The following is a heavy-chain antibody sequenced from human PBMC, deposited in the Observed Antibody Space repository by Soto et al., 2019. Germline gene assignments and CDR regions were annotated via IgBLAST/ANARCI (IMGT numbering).Heavy chain of an antibody. CDR3: ARSYYGDYYFDY. Sequence: SETLSLTCAVSGGSISSGGYSWSWIRQPPGKGLEWIGYIYHSGSTYYNPSLKSRVTISVDRSKNQFSLKLSSVTAADTAVYYCARSYYGDYYFDYWGQGTRVTVSS. CDR2: IYHSGST. V-gene: IGHV4-30-2*01. D-gene: IGHD4-17*01. J-gene: IGHJ4*02. CDR1: GGSISSGGYS.